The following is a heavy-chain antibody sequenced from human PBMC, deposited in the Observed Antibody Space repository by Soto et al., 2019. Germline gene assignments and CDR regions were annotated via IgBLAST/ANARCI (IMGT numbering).Heavy chain of an antibody. V-gene: IGHV3-11*01. CDR1: GFTFSDYY. CDR2: ISSSGSTI. CDR3: ARSPKYVVSWPGVFDY. Sequence: GGSLRLSCAASGFTFSDYYMSWIRQAPGKGLEWVSYISSSGSTIYYADSVKGRFTISRDNAKNSLYLQMNSLRAEDTAVYYCARSPKYVVSWPGVFDYWGQGTLVTVSS. J-gene: IGHJ4*02. D-gene: IGHD3-10*01.